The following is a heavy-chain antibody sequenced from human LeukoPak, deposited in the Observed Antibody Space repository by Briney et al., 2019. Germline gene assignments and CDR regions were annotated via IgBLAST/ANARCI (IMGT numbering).Heavy chain of an antibody. Sequence: SETLSPTCAVYGGSFSGYYWSWIRQPPGKGLEWIGEINHSGSTNYNPSLKSRVTISIDTSKNQFSLKLSSVTAADTAVYYCARAYYDFWSGYAKPLDYWGQGTLVTVSS. J-gene: IGHJ4*02. CDR1: GGSFSGYY. CDR2: INHSGST. V-gene: IGHV4-34*01. CDR3: ARAYYDFWSGYAKPLDY. D-gene: IGHD3-3*01.